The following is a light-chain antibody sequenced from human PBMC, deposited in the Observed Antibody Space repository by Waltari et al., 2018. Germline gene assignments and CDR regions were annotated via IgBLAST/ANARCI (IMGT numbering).Light chain of an antibody. V-gene: IGKV2-28*01. CDR3: MQALQSPYT. Sequence: DIVMTQSPLSLPVTPGEPASISCRSGQSLLHSSGYNSLDWYLQKPGQSPQLLIYLGSNRASGVPGRFSGSGSGTDFTLKISRVEAEDVGVYYCMQALQSPYTFGQGTKLEIK. CDR2: LGS. J-gene: IGKJ2*01. CDR1: QSLLHSSGYNS.